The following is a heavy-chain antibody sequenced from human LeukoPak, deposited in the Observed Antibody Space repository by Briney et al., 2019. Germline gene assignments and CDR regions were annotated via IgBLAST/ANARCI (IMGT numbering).Heavy chain of an antibody. CDR3: AREVNSYGNNSFFY. CDR1: GYSISSGYC. D-gene: IGHD5-18*01. CDR2: IFHGGST. J-gene: IGHJ4*02. V-gene: IGHV4-38-2*02. Sequence: TXTVSGYSISSGYCWGWIRQSPGKGLEWIGRIFHGGSTYYNPSLKSRVTISVDTSKNQFSLKLSSVTAADTAVYYCAREVNSYGNNSFFYWGQGTLVTVSS.